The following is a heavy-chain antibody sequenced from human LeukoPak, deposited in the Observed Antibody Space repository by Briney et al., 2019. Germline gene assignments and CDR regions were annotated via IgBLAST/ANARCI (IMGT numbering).Heavy chain of an antibody. CDR3: AKGRYSSSSAYFDY. D-gene: IGHD6-6*01. Sequence: PGGSLRLSCVASGFTFTEAWMSWVRQAPGKGLEWISTISGGGGTIYYADSVRGRFAISRDNSMDTLSLQMNSLGAEDTALYYCAKGRYSSSSAYFDYWGQGALVTVSS. CDR1: GFTFTEAW. J-gene: IGHJ4*02. V-gene: IGHV3-23*01. CDR2: ISGGGGTI.